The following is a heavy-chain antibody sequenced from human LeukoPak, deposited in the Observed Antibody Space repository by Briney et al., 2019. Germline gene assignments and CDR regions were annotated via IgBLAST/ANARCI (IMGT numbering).Heavy chain of an antibody. CDR3: ATRATAGPW. V-gene: IGHV4-34*01. Sequence: PSETLSLTCAVYGGSFSGYYWSWIRQPPGKGLEWIGEIHHSGSTNYNPSLKGRVTISVDTSKNQFSLDLTSVTAADTAVYYCATRATAGPWWGQGTLVTVSS. CDR2: IHHSGST. CDR1: GGSFSGYY. D-gene: IGHD6-13*01. J-gene: IGHJ4*02.